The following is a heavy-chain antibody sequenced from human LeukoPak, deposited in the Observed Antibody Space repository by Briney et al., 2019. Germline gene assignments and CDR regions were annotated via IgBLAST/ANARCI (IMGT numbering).Heavy chain of an antibody. CDR3: AKEDGSWYVSVFDY. CDR1: GFTFSSYV. V-gene: IGHV3-23*01. Sequence: GGSLRLSCAASGFTFSSYVMTWVRQSPRRGLEWVATVSGRAGSTYYADSVKGRFTVSRDNSKNTLYLQMNSLRAEDTAVYYCAKEDGSWYVSVFDYWGQGTLVTVSS. CDR2: VSGRAGST. J-gene: IGHJ4*02. D-gene: IGHD6-13*01.